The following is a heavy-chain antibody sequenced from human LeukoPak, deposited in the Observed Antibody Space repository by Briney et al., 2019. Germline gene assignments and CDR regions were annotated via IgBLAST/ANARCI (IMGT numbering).Heavy chain of an antibody. J-gene: IGHJ1*01. CDR1: GFTFSRYW. CDR2: IKQDGSEK. V-gene: IGHV3-7*01. Sequence: GGSLRLSCVASGFTFSRYWMSWVRQAPGKGLEWVANIKQDGSEKYYVDSVMGRFTIPRDNAKNSLYLQMNSLRAEDTAMYYCARTFYYDGSGYSPQYSQYWGQGTLVTVSS. D-gene: IGHD3-22*01. CDR3: ARTFYYDGSGYSPQYSQY.